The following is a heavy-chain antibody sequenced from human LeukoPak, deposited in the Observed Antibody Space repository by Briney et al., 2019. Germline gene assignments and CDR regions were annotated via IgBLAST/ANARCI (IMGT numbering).Heavy chain of an antibody. CDR1: GYTLIKLS. CDR3: AIEGGSTSFDY. V-gene: IGHV1-24*01. J-gene: IGHJ4*02. Sequence: ASVKVSCKVSGYTLIKLSMHWVRQAPGKGLEWMGGFDPEDAETIYAQKFQGRVTMTEDTSTDTAYMELTSLRSEDTAVYYCAIEGGSTSFDYWGQGTLVTVSS. CDR2: FDPEDAET. D-gene: IGHD3-16*01.